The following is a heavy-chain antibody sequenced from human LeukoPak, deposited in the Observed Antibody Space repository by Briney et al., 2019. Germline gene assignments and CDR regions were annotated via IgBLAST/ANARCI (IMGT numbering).Heavy chain of an antibody. CDR1: GGSISSGSHY. J-gene: IGHJ4*02. D-gene: IGHD2-15*01. CDR2: IYYSGST. Sequence: PSQTLSLTCTVSGGSISSGSHYWSWIRQPPGKGLEWIGSIYYSGSTYYNPSLKSRVTIPVDTSKNQFSLKLSSVTAADTAVYYCARAHCSAGGCYYFDYWGQGTLVTVSP. CDR3: ARAHCSAGGCYYFDY. V-gene: IGHV4-39*07.